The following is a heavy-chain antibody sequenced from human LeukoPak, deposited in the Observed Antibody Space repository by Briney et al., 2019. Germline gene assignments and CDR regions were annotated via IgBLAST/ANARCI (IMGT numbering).Heavy chain of an antibody. J-gene: IGHJ6*03. D-gene: IGHD3-22*01. Sequence: ASVKVSCKASGYTFTSYYMHWVRQAPGQGLEWMGIINPSGGSTSYAQKFQGRVTMTRDTSTSTVYMELSSLRSEDTAVYYCARDAGDYYDSSGYRSPSYYYYMDVWGKGTTVTISS. CDR3: ARDAGDYYDSSGYRSPSYYYYMDV. CDR2: INPSGGST. CDR1: GYTFTSYY. V-gene: IGHV1-46*01.